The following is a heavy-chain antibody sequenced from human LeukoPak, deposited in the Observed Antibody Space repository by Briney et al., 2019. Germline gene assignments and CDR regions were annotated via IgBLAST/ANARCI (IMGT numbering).Heavy chain of an antibody. CDR1: GFTVSSNY. J-gene: IGHJ4*02. Sequence: GGSLRLSCAASGFTVSSNYMSWVRQAPGKGLEWVSVIYSGGSTYYADSVKGRFTISRDNSKNTLYLQMNSLRAEDTAVYYCARDGWATVVTRGYYFDYWGQGTLVTVSS. CDR3: ARDGWATVVTRGYYFDY. V-gene: IGHV3-53*05. D-gene: IGHD4-23*01. CDR2: IYSGGST.